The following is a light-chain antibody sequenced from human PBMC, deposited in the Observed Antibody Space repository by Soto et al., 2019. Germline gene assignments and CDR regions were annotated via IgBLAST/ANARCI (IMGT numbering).Light chain of an antibody. V-gene: IGKV3D-20*02. CDR1: QSVTITN. CDR2: GAS. Sequence: EIVLTQSPGTLSLSPGERAALAVRATQSVTITNLAWYQQKPGQPPRLLIYGASSRATGIPDRFSGSGSGTDFTLTISSLEPEDFAVYYCQQRNSWPPTFTFGQGTRLEIK. J-gene: IGKJ5*01. CDR3: QQRNSWPPTFT.